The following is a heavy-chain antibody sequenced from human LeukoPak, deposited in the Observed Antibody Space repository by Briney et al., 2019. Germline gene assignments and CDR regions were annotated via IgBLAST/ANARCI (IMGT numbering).Heavy chain of an antibody. CDR3: ATRPPGDFPYFDY. Sequence: LPGGSLRLSCAASGLTFSSYAMSWVRQAPGKGLEWVSAISGSGGSTYYADSVKGRFTISRDNSKNTLYLQMNSLRVEDTAIYYCATRPPGDFPYFDYWGQGTLVTVSS. CDR2: ISGSGGST. D-gene: IGHD4-17*01. V-gene: IGHV3-23*01. CDR1: GLTFSSYA. J-gene: IGHJ4*02.